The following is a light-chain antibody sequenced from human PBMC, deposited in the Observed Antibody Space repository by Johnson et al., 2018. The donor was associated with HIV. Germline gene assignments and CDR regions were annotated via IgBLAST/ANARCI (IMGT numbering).Light chain of an antibody. CDR2: DNN. Sequence: QSVLTQPPSVSAAPGQKVTISCSGSNSNIGNNYVSWYQQLPGTAPKLLIYDNNKRPSRIPDRFSGSKSGTSATLGITGLQTGDEADYYCGTWDSGLSAGVFGTGTKVTVL. CDR1: NSNIGNNY. CDR3: GTWDSGLSAGV. J-gene: IGLJ1*01. V-gene: IGLV1-51*01.